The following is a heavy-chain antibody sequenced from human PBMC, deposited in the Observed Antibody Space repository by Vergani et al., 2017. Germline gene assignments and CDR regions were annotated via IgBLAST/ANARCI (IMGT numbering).Heavy chain of an antibody. D-gene: IGHD2-2*01. CDR3: ARRSXMPAPPTYYSFDF. CDR1: GGSISTGGYY. CDR2: VYDSGKT. Sequence: QVHLQESGPGLVKPSETLSLSCTVSGGSISTGGYYWTWIRQRPGKALEWIGFVYDSGKTYYNPSLEGRVSISADTSKNQFSLKLNFVTAADTAVYYCARRSXMPAPPTYYSFDFWGRGTLVTVSS. V-gene: IGHV4-31*03. J-gene: IGHJ4*02.